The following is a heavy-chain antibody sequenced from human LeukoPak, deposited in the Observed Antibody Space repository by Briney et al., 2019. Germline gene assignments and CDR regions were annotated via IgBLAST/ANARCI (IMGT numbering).Heavy chain of an antibody. D-gene: IGHD3-16*02. CDR3: ARHSLRLVDADYDH. Sequence: SETLSLTCTVSGGSISNYYWSWLRQPAGKGLEWIGYIYYGGRTNYNPSLKSRVTISVDTSNNQLSLKLNSVTAADTAVYFCARHSLRLVDADYDHWGQGTLVTVSS. CDR2: IYYGGRT. V-gene: IGHV4-59*08. J-gene: IGHJ4*02. CDR1: GGSISNYY.